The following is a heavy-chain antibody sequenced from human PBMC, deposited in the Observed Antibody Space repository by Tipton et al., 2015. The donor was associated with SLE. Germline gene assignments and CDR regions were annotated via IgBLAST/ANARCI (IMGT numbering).Heavy chain of an antibody. D-gene: IGHD6-13*01. CDR1: GGSISSGSYY. CDR3: ARVRSH. J-gene: IGHJ4*02. CDR2: IYTSGST. Sequence: TLSLTCTVSGGSISSGSYYWSWIRQPAGKGLEWIGYIYTSGSTNYNPSLKSRVTISVDKSKNQFSLKLSSVTAADTAVYYCARVRSHWGQGTLVTVSS. V-gene: IGHV4-61*09.